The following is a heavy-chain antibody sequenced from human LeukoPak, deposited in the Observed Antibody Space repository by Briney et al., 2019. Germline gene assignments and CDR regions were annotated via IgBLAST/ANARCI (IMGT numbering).Heavy chain of an antibody. Sequence: SETLSLTCTVSGGSISSGSYYWSWLRQPPGKGLEWIGYIYYSGSTNYNPSLKSRVTISVDTSKNQFSLKLSSVTAADTAVYYCARGGSGSYWIDYYMDVWGKGTTVTVSS. CDR2: IYYSGST. CDR3: ARGGSGSYWIDYYMDV. J-gene: IGHJ6*03. CDR1: GGSISSGSYY. V-gene: IGHV4-61*01. D-gene: IGHD3-10*01.